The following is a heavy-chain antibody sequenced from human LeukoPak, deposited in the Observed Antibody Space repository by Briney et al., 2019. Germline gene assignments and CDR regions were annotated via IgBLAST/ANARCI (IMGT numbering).Heavy chain of an antibody. CDR2: INHSGST. CDR3: ARGVVYNGSGSHNWFDP. V-gene: IGHV4-34*01. CDR1: GGSFSGYY. D-gene: IGHD3-10*01. J-gene: IGHJ5*02. Sequence: PSETLSLTCAVYGGSFSGYYWSWIRQPPGKGLEWIGEINHSGSTNYNPSLKSRVTISVDTSKNQFSLKLSSVTAADTAVYYCARGVVYNGSGSHNWFDPWGQGTLVTVSS.